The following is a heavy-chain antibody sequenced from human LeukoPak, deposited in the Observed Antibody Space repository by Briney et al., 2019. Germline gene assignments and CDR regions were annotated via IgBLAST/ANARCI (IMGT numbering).Heavy chain of an antibody. CDR3: ARLGTLLRLTWYFDL. Sequence: PSKTLSLTCAVYGGSFSGYYWSWIRQPPGKGLEWIGEINHSGSTNYNPSLKSRVTISVDTSKNQFSLKLSSVTAADTAVYYCARLGTLLRLTWYFDLWGRGTLVTVSS. J-gene: IGHJ2*01. V-gene: IGHV4-34*01. CDR2: INHSGST. CDR1: GGSFSGYY. D-gene: IGHD4/OR15-4a*01.